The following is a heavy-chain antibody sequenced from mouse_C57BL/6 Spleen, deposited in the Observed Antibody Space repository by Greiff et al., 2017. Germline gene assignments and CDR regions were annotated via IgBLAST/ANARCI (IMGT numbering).Heavy chain of an antibody. CDR2: IKYDGSST. CDR1: GFTFSDYY. J-gene: IGHJ4*01. CDR3: ARENPVSHAMDY. Sequence: EVMLVESEGGLVQPGSSMKLSCTASGFTFSDYYMAWVRPVPEKGLEWVANIKYDGSSTYYLDSLKSRFIISRDNAKNILYLQMSSLKSEATATYYCARENPVSHAMDYWGQGTSVTVSS. V-gene: IGHV5-16*01.